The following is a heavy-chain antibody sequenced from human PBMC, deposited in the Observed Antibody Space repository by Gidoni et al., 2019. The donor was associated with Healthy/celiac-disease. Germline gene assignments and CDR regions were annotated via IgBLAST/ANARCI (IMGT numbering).Heavy chain of an antibody. CDR3: ARAFTSEYSSSYDP. CDR2: IIPIFCTA. D-gene: IGHD6-6*01. J-gene: IGHJ5*02. V-gene: IGHV1-69*01. CDR1: GGTFSSYA. Sequence: QVQLLQSASEVKKPGSSVKVSCNASGGTFSSYAISWVRQAPGQGLEWMGGIIPIFCTANYEQKFQGRVTITADESTSTDYMELRSLRSEDTAVYYCARAFTSEYSSSYDPWGQGTLVTVSS.